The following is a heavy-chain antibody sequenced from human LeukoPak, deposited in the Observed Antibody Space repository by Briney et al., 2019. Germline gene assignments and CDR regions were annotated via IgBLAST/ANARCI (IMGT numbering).Heavy chain of an antibody. CDR1: GFTLSNYW. Sequence: GGSLRLSCAASGFTLSNYWIHWVRQAPGEGLVWVSRINGDGSTTNYADSVKGRFTISRDNAKNSLYLQMNSLRAEDTAVYYCAREGQQPYYFDYWGQGTLVTVSS. CDR3: AREGQQPYYFDY. D-gene: IGHD6-13*01. CDR2: INGDGSTT. V-gene: IGHV3-74*01. J-gene: IGHJ4*02.